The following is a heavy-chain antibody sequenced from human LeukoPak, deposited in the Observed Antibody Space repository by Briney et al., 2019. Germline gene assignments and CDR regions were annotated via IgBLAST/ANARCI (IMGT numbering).Heavy chain of an antibody. CDR2: ICYSSGST. V-gene: IGHV4-61*01. D-gene: IGHD6-13*01. J-gene: IGHJ3*02. Sequence: PSETLSHTCTVSGASVSSGSYYWPWIRQPPGKGLEWIGYICYSSGSTNYNPSLKSRVTISVNTSTNQFSLRLNSVTDADTAVVYCARRLLMAAGADAIDIWGQGTMVTVSS. CDR3: ARRLLMAAGADAIDI. CDR1: GASVSSGSYY.